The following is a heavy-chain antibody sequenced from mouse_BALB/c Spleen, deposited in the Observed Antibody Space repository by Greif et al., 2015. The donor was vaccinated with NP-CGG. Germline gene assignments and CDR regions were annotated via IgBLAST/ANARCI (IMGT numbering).Heavy chain of an antibody. V-gene: IGHV1S130*01. D-gene: IGHD4-1*01. CDR1: GYTFTSSW. Sequence: QVQLQQSGSVLVRPGASVKLSCKASGYTFTSSWMHWAKQRPGQGLEWIGDIHPNSGNTNYNEKFKGKATLTVDTSSSTAYVDLSSLTSEDSAVYYCARFGTGTWGQGTLVTVSA. CDR2: IHPNSGNT. J-gene: IGHJ3*01. CDR3: ARFGTGT.